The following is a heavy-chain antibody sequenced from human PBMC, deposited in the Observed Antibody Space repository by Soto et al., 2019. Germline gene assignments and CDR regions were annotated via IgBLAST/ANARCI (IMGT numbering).Heavy chain of an antibody. D-gene: IGHD3-10*01. V-gene: IGHV4-30-4*01. CDR3: ASIWFGDFDY. CDR2: FHSSGAT. Sequence: QVQLQESGPGLVKPSQTLSLTCTVSGGSISSADYYWSWIRQPPGKGLEWIGYFHSSGATYKDPSLQCRVTISVDTSKNQISLKLDSVTAADTAVYYCASIWFGDFDYWGHGTLVTVSS. J-gene: IGHJ4*01. CDR1: GGSISSADYY.